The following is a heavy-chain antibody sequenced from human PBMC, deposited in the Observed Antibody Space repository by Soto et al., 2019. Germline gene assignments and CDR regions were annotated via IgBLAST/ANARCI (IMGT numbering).Heavy chain of an antibody. Sequence: QVQLVQSGAEVKKPGSSVKVSCKASGGTFSSYAISWVRQAPGQGLGWMGGIIPIFGTANYAQKFQGRVTITADESTSTAYMELSSLRSEDTAVYYCARSNCSSTSCFGGGMDVWGQGTTVTVSS. V-gene: IGHV1-69*01. CDR3: ARSNCSSTSCFGGGMDV. D-gene: IGHD2-2*01. CDR2: IIPIFGTA. J-gene: IGHJ6*02. CDR1: GGTFSSYA.